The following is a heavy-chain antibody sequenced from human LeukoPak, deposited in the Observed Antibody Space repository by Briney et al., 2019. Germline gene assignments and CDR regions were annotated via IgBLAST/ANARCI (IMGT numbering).Heavy chain of an antibody. Sequence: AGGSLRLSCAASGFIFSEYAMNWVRQAPGKGLEWVSAISGGGGTTHYAYSVKGRFAVSRDNSKNILYLQMTNLRHEDTALYYCAKDRYSNYGNWFDPWGQGTQVTVIS. V-gene: IGHV3-23*01. CDR2: ISGGGGTT. CDR1: GFIFSEYA. D-gene: IGHD4-11*01. CDR3: AKDRYSNYGNWFDP. J-gene: IGHJ5*02.